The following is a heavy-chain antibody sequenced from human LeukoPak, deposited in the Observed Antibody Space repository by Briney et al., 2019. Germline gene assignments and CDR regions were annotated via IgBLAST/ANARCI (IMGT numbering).Heavy chain of an antibody. CDR1: GYTFTSYD. CDR2: INPNSGGT. V-gene: IGHV1-2*02. Sequence: ASVKVSCKASGYTFTSYDINWVRQAPGQGLEWMGWINPNSGGTNYAQKFQGRVTMTRDTSISTAYMELSRLRSDDTAVYYCARGGIVGVPGAFDIWGQGTMVTVSS. CDR3: ARGGIVGVPGAFDI. D-gene: IGHD1-26*01. J-gene: IGHJ3*02.